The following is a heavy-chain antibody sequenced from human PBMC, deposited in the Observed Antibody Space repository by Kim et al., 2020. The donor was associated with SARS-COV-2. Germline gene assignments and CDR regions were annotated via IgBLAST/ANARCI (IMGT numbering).Heavy chain of an antibody. Sequence: ASVKVSCKASGYTFTSYAMHWVRQAPGQRLEWMGWINAGNGNTKYSQKFQGRVTITRDTSASTAYMELSSLRSEDTAVYYCARDGSSWSYYYYYYGMDVWGQGTTVTVSS. D-gene: IGHD6-13*01. CDR2: INAGNGNT. J-gene: IGHJ6*02. CDR3: ARDGSSWSYYYYYYGMDV. CDR1: GYTFTSYA. V-gene: IGHV1-3*01.